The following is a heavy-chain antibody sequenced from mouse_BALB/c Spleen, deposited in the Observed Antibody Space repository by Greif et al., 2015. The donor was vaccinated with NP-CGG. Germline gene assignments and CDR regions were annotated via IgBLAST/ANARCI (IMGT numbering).Heavy chain of an antibody. V-gene: IGHV5-17*02. D-gene: IGHD1-1*01. CDR2: ISSGSSTI. Sequence: EVNVVESGGGLVQPGGSRKLSCAASGFTFSSFGMHWVRQAPEKGLEWIAYISSGSSTIYYADTVKGRFTISRDNPKNTLFLQMTSLRSEDTAMYYCARSGTVVARDYFDYWGQGTTLTVSS. CDR3: ARSGTVVARDYFDY. CDR1: GFTFSSFG. J-gene: IGHJ2*01.